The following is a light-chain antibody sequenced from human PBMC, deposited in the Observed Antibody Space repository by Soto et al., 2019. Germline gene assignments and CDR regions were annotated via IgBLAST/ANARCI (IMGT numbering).Light chain of an antibody. CDR2: AAS. V-gene: IGKV1-9*01. J-gene: IGKJ5*01. CDR1: QGINTF. CDR3: QQLNSYPIT. Sequence: IQLTQSPSSLSASVGDRVTITCRASQGINTFLAWYQQKAGKAPKLLIYAASTLQSGVPSRFGGSGSGTDFTLTISSLQSEDFATYYCQQLNSYPITFGQGTRLEI.